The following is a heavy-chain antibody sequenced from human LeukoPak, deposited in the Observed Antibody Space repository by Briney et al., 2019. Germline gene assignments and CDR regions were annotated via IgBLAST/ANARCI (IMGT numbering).Heavy chain of an antibody. CDR3: AREGWNYDDAFDI. D-gene: IGHD1-7*01. CDR1: GFTFSSYW. Sequence: GGSLRLSCAASGFTFSSYWMHWVRQAPGKGLVWVSRINTDGSRTSYADSAKGRFTISRDNAKNTLHLQMNSLRAEDTAVYYCAREGWNYDDAFDIWGQGTMVTVSS. J-gene: IGHJ3*02. CDR2: INTDGSRT. V-gene: IGHV3-74*01.